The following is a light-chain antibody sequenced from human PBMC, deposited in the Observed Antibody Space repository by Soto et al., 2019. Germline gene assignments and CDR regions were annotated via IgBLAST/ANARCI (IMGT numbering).Light chain of an antibody. CDR1: SSDVGCYNY. V-gene: IGLV2-14*03. CDR2: DVN. Sequence: QSVLTQPASVSGSPGQSITISCTGTSSDVGCYNYVSWYQQPPGKAPHLMIYDVNNRPSGVPNRFSGSKSGNTASLTISGLQAEDEADYYCSSYTSTSTRVFGTGTKVTVL. CDR3: SSYTSTSTRV. J-gene: IGLJ1*01.